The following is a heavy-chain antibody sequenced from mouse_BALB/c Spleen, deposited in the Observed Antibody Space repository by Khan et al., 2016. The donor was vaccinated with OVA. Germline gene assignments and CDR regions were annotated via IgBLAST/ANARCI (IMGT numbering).Heavy chain of an antibody. J-gene: IGHJ3*01. CDR3: ARRPRGVSSDYRFAY. V-gene: IGHV8-12*01. CDR1: GFLLSTSGVS. Sequence: QVTLKESGPGILQPSQTLSLTCSFSGFLLSTSGVSVSWNRQPSGKGLEWLVHIYWDDEKHYNASLMSRITISQDTSRNQVFLMITRVDSADTDTYYGARRPRGVSSDYRFAYWGQGTLVTVSA. D-gene: IGHD2-4*01. CDR2: IYWDDEK.